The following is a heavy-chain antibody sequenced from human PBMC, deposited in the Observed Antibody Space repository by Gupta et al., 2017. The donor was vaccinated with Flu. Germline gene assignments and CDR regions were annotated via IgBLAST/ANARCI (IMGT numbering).Heavy chain of an antibody. CDR3: ARTGPLYSSGWYSPPIDY. J-gene: IGHJ4*02. CDR2: IWYDGSNK. Sequence: QVQLVESGGGVVQPGRSLRLSCAASGFTFSSYGMHWVRQAPGKGLEWVAVIWYDGSNKYYADSVKGRFTISRDNSKNTLYLQMNSLRAEDTAVYYCARTGPLYSSGWYSPPIDYWGQGTLVTVSS. D-gene: IGHD6-19*01. CDR1: GFTFSSYG. V-gene: IGHV3-33*01.